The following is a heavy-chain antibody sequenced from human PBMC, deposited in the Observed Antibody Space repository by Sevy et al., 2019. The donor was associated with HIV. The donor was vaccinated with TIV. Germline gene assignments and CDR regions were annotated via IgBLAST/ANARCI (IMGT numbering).Heavy chain of an antibody. CDR3: ARVYSYGKNDAFDI. V-gene: IGHV3-53*01. Sequence: GGSLRLSCAASGFTVSSNYMSWVRQAPGKGLEWVSVIYSGGSTYYADSVKGRFTISRDNSKNTLYLQMNSLRAEETAVYYCARVYSYGKNDAFDIWGQGTMVTVSS. CDR1: GFTVSSNY. D-gene: IGHD5-18*01. CDR2: IYSGGST. J-gene: IGHJ3*02.